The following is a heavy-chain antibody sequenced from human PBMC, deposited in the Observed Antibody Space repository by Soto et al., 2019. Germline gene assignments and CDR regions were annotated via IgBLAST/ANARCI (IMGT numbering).Heavy chain of an antibody. CDR1: GGSISSGGYY. V-gene: IGHV4-31*03. D-gene: IGHD3-22*01. J-gene: IGHJ5*02. CDR3: ARGGHYYDSSGYP. CDR2: IYYSGST. Sequence: PSETLSLTCTVSGGSISSGGYYWGWIRQHPGKGLEWIGYIYYSGSTYYNPSLKSRVTISVDTSKNQFSLKLSSVTAADTAVYYCARGGHYYDSSGYPWGQGTLVTVSS.